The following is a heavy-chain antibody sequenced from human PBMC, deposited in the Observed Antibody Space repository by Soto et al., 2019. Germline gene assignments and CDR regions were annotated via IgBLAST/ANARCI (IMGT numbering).Heavy chain of an antibody. CDR1: GYTFTSYG. CDR3: ARDCQITMIVVGPYYYYYYGMDV. Sequence: GASVKVSCKASGYTFTSYGISWVRQAPGQGLEWMGWISAYNGNTNYAQKLQGRVTMTTDTSTSTAYMELRSLRSDDTAVYYCARDCQITMIVVGPYYYYYYGMDVWGQGTTVTVSS. V-gene: IGHV1-18*01. CDR2: ISAYNGNT. D-gene: IGHD3-22*01. J-gene: IGHJ6*02.